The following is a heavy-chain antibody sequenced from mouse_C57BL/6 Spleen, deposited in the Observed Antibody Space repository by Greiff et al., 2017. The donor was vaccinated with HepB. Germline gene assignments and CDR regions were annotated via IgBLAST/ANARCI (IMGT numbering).Heavy chain of an antibody. CDR1: GYTFTSYG. Sequence: VQLQESGAELARPGASVKLSCKASGYTFTSYGISWVKQRTGQGLEWIGEIYPRSGNTYYNEKFKGKATLTADKSSSTAYMELRSLTSEDSAVYFCARAYGSSYGGWYFDGWGTGATVTVAS. CDR2: IYPRSGNT. CDR3: ARAYGSSYGGWYFDG. D-gene: IGHD1-1*01. J-gene: IGHJ1*03. V-gene: IGHV1-81*01.